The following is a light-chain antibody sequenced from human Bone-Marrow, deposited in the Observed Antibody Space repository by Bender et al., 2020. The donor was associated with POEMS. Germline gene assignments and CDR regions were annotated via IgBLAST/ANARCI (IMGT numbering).Light chain of an antibody. J-gene: IGLJ3*02. CDR2: EAT. CDR1: SSDVGGYNL. Sequence: QSALTQPASVSGSPGQSITISCTGTSSDVGGYNLVSWYQQHPGKAPKVIIYEATKRPSGVSHRFSGTKSGNTAHLTIAGLQAEDEADYYCCSYAGTTTWVFGGGTKLTVL. CDR3: CSYAGTTTWV. V-gene: IGLV2-23*01.